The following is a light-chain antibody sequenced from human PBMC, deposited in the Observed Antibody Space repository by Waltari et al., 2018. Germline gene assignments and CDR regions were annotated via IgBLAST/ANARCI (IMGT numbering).Light chain of an antibody. CDR2: GTS. Sequence: IVLTQSPGTLSLSPGERATLSCRASQSVSSAYLAWYQQTPGQAPRLLMYGTSRRATGIPDRFSGSGSGTDFTLTISRLETEDFAVYYCQQYGSSLWTIGQGTKVEIK. CDR3: QQYGSSLWT. CDR1: QSVSSAY. V-gene: IGKV3-20*01. J-gene: IGKJ1*01.